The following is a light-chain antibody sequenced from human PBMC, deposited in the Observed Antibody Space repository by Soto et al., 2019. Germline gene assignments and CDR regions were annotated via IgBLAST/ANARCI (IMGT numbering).Light chain of an antibody. CDR1: QSLLHSNGYNY. CDR2: LGS. Sequence: DIVMTQSPLSLPVTPGEPASISCRSSQSLLHSNGYNYLDWYLQKPGQSPQLLIYLGSNRASGVPDRFNGSGSGTDFTLKISRVEDEDVGVYYCMQALQTPWTFGQGTKVEIK. V-gene: IGKV2-28*01. CDR3: MQALQTPWT. J-gene: IGKJ1*01.